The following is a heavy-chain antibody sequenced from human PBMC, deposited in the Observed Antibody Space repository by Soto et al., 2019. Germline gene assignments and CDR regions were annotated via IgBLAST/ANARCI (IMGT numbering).Heavy chain of an antibody. Sequence: PGESLKISCKGSGYSFTSYWIGWVRQMPGKGLEWMGIIYPGDSDTRYSPSFQGQVTISADKSISTAYLQWSSLKASDTAMYYCARNVMVRGAKGWFDPWGQGTLVTVSS. CDR2: IYPGDSDT. J-gene: IGHJ5*02. CDR3: ARNVMVRGAKGWFDP. CDR1: GYSFTSYW. V-gene: IGHV5-51*01. D-gene: IGHD3-10*01.